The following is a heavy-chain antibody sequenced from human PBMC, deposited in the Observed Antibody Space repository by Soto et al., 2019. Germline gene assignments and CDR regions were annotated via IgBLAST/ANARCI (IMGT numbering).Heavy chain of an antibody. CDR1: GGSISSSSYY. CDR2: IDYRGST. Sequence: QLQLQESGPGLVKPSETLSLTCTVSGGSISSSSYYWGWIRQPPGKGLEWIGSIDYRGSTYYNPSRKSRVTISVDTSKNQFSLKRSSVTAADTAVYDCARAGAVAGTKYYYYYCGMDVWGQGTTVTVSS. D-gene: IGHD6-19*01. V-gene: IGHV4-39*01. CDR3: ARAGAVAGTKYYYYYCGMDV. J-gene: IGHJ6*02.